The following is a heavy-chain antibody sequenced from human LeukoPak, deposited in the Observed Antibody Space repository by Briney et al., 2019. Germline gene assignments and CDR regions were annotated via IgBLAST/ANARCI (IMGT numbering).Heavy chain of an antibody. J-gene: IGHJ5*02. V-gene: IGHV1-2*06. CDR3: ARDKRYCSGGSCPNNWFDP. D-gene: IGHD2-15*01. Sequence: ASVKVSCKASGYTVTGYYMHWVRQAPGQGLEWMGRINPNSGGTNYAQKFQGRVTMTRDTSISTAYMELSRLRSDDTAVYYCARDKRYCSGGSCPNNWFDPWGQGTLVTVSS. CDR2: INPNSGGT. CDR1: GYTVTGYY.